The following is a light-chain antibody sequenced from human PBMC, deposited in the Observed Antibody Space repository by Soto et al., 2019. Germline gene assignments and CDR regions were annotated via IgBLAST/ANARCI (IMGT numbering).Light chain of an antibody. CDR1: QTVSRRY. Sequence: IVLTQSPDTLSLSPGQRATLSCRASQTVSRRYLAWYQQKPGQAPLLLIYDVSERASDIPGRFSGSGSGTDFSLTINRLVPEDVAVYYCQYQGSFGGGTKVEIK. CDR3: QYQGS. V-gene: IGKV3-20*01. CDR2: DVS. J-gene: IGKJ4*01.